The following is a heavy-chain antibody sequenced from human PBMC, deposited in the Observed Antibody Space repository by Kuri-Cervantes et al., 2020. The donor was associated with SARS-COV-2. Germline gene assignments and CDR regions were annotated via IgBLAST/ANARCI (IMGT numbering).Heavy chain of an antibody. V-gene: IGHV4-34*01. CDR1: GGSISSYY. CDR3: ARVKYYDFWSGYHTRYYYGMDV. CDR2: INHSGST. Sequence: SETLSLTCTVSGGSISSYYWSWIRQPPGKGLEWIGEINHSGSTNYNPSLKSRVTISVDTSKNQFSLKLSSVTAADTAVYYYARVKYYDFWSGYHTRYYYGMDVWGQGTTVTVSS. J-gene: IGHJ6*02. D-gene: IGHD3-3*01.